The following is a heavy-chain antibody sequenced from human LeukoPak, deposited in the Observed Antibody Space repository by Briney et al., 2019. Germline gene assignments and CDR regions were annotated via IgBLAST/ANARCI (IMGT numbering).Heavy chain of an antibody. V-gene: IGHV4-39*07. J-gene: IGHJ4*02. Sequence: SETLSLTCTVSGGSISNRSYYWGWIRQPPGKGLEWIGKISDSGNTYYSPSLRSRVTISIDTSKNQFSLKLNSVTAADTAVYYCARDRFALTFDYWGQGILVTVSS. CDR3: ARDRFALTFDY. D-gene: IGHD3-16*01. CDR2: ISDSGNT. CDR1: GGSISNRSYY.